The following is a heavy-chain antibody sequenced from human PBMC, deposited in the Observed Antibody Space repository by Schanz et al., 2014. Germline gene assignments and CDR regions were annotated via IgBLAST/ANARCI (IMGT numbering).Heavy chain of an antibody. CDR3: ARQYSGWSRFDP. CDR2: IYYRGST. CDR1: GGSIRTYF. J-gene: IGHJ5*02. D-gene: IGHD6-19*01. Sequence: QVQLQESGPGLVKPSETLSLTCSVSGGSIRTYFWAWIRQPPGKGLEGIGFIYYRGSTNYNPSLRSRVTIPVEMSRNQFALTLNSATAADTGVYYCARQYSGWSRFDPWGQGIRVTVSS. V-gene: IGHV4-59*08.